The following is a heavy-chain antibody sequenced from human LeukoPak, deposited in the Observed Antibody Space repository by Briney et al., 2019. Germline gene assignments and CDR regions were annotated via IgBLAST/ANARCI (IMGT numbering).Heavy chain of an antibody. J-gene: IGHJ4*02. CDR3: ARQSWSSGWWGGFDY. D-gene: IGHD6-19*01. CDR1: GGAISSSSYY. V-gene: IGHV4-39*01. Sequence: PSETLSLTCTVSGGAISSSSYYWGWIRQPPGKGLEWIGSIYYSGSTHYNPSLKSRVTISVDTSKNQFSLKLSSVTAADTAVYYCARQSWSSGWWGGFDYWGQGTLVTVSS. CDR2: IYYSGST.